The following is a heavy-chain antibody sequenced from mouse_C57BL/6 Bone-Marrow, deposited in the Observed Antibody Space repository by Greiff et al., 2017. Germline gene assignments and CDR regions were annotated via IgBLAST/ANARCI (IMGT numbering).Heavy chain of an antibody. J-gene: IGHJ4*01. CDR2: IDPSASET. D-gene: IGHD6-5*01. CDR1: GYTFTSYW. Sequence: VQLQQPGAELVRPGSSVKLSCKASGYTFTSYWMHWVKQRPIQGLEWIGNIDPSASETHYNQKFKDKATLTVDKSSSPAYMQLSSLTSEDSAVYYCARRAYPGYYYAMDDWGQGTSVTVAS. CDR3: ARRAYPGYYYAMDD. V-gene: IGHV1-52*01.